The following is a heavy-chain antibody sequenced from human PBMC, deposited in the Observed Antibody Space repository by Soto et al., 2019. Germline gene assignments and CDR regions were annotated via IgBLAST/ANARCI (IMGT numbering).Heavy chain of an antibody. Sequence: GASVKVSCKASGYTFTGYYMHWVRQAPGKGLEWLGGFDPDEAETIYAQHFQGRVTMTEDTSTDTVYMELSSLRSEDTALYFCTTYHGDYNFDHWGQGTLVTVSS. J-gene: IGHJ5*02. CDR3: TTYHGDYNFDH. D-gene: IGHD4-17*01. CDR1: GYTFTGYY. CDR2: FDPDEAET. V-gene: IGHV1-24*01.